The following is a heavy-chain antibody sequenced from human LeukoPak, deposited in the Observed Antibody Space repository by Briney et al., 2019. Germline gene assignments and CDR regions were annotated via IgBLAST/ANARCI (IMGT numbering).Heavy chain of an antibody. D-gene: IGHD6-19*01. CDR1: GYTFTGYY. J-gene: IGHJ4*02. CDR2: INPNSGDT. V-gene: IGHV1-2*02. CDR3: ARWGSAVADY. Sequence: ASMKVSCTTSGYTFTGYYVHWVRQAPGQGLDWIGWINPNSGDTNYAQKFQGRVTMTRDMSVTTAYMELSRLTSDDTAIYYCARWGSAVADYWGQGTLVTVSS.